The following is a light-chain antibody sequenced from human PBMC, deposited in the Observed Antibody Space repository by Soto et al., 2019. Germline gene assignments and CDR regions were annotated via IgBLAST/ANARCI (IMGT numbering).Light chain of an antibody. J-gene: IGLJ3*02. CDR2: RNN. Sequence: QSVLTQPPSVSGAPGQRVTISCTGSSSNIGAGYDVHWYQQRPGTAPKLLIYRNNRRPSEVPDRFSGSKSGTSASLAISGLQSDNEADYYCATWDDSLNGPVFGGGTKLTVL. CDR3: ATWDDSLNGPV. CDR1: SSNIGAGYD. V-gene: IGLV1-40*01.